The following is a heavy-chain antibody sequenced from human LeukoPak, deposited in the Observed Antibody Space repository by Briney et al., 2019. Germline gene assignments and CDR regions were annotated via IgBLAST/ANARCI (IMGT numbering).Heavy chain of an antibody. V-gene: IGHV4-39*07. CDR3: ARDALVGVYYFDL. CDR1: GGSISNSTYY. Sequence: SETLSLTCTVSGGSISNSTYYWGWIRQPPGKGQEWIGSIYYSGSTYYTPSLKSRVTISVDTSKNQFSLKLSSVTAADTAVYYCARDALVGVYYFDLWGQGTLVTVSS. J-gene: IGHJ4*02. D-gene: IGHD1-26*01. CDR2: IYYSGST.